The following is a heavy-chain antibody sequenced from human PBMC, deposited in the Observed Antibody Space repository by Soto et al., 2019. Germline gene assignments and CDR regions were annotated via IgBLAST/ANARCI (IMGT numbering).Heavy chain of an antibody. J-gene: IGHJ4*02. CDR3: AKDQVLFPPGWLPPDY. CDR1: VFTLSSYG. Sequence: LRLSCAAFVFTLSSYGMHLVRQAPGKGLEWVAVISYDGSNRYYADAVEGRFTISRDNSKNTLYLQMNSLRAEDTAVYYCAKDQVLFPPGWLPPDYWGQGTLVTVSS. CDR2: ISYDGSNR. D-gene: IGHD2-21*01. V-gene: IGHV3-30*18.